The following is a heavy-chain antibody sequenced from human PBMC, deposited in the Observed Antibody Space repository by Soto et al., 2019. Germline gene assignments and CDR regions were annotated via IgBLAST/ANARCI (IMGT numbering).Heavy chain of an antibody. V-gene: IGHV3-21*01. CDR2: ISSSSSYI. Sequence: EVQLVESGGGLVKPGGSVRLSCAASGFTFSSYSKNWVRQAPGKGLEWVSSISSSSSYIYYADSVKGRFTISRDNAKNSLYLQVNSLRAEDTAVYYCAREGIAAALDYWGQGTLVTVSS. CDR1: GFTFSSYS. J-gene: IGHJ4*02. CDR3: AREGIAAALDY. D-gene: IGHD6-13*01.